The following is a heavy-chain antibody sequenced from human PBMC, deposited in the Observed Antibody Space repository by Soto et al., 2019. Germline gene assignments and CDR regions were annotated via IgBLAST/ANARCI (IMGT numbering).Heavy chain of an antibody. D-gene: IGHD4-17*01. V-gene: IGHV3-30-3*01. CDR1: GFTFSSYA. J-gene: IGHJ6*02. Sequence: GGSLRLSCAASGFTFSSYAMHWVRQAPGKGLEWVAVISYDGSNKSYADSVKGRFTISRDNSKNTLYLQMNSLRAEDTAVYYCARDPTVNYDYGEYYGLDVWGQGTTVTVSS. CDR3: ARDPTVNYDYGEYYGLDV. CDR2: ISYDGSNK.